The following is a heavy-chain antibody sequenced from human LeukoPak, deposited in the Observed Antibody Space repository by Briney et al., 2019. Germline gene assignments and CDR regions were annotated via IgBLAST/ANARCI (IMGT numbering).Heavy chain of an antibody. CDR3: AAAYSYGNGGFDY. J-gene: IGHJ4*02. Sequence: GGSLRLSCAASGFTFSSYEMNWVRQAPGKGLEWVSYISSSGSTIYYADSVKGRFTISRDNAKNSLYLQTNSLRAEDTAVYYCAAAYSYGNGGFDYWGQGTLVTVSS. CDR2: ISSSGSTI. D-gene: IGHD5-18*01. V-gene: IGHV3-48*03. CDR1: GFTFSSYE.